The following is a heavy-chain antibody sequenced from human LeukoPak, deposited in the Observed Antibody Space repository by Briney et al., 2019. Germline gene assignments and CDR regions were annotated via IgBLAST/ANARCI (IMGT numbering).Heavy chain of an antibody. CDR3: ATGGRSGVALEQ. Sequence: GGSLRLSCVVSGFIASSNYMTWVRQAPGKGLDWISLIYSGGSTYYADSVMGRFTISRDNSKTTLFLQMNSLKAEDTAVYYCATGGRSGVALEQWGQGTLVTVSS. CDR1: GFIASSNY. CDR2: IYSGGST. J-gene: IGHJ4*02. D-gene: IGHD1/OR15-1a*01. V-gene: IGHV3-53*01.